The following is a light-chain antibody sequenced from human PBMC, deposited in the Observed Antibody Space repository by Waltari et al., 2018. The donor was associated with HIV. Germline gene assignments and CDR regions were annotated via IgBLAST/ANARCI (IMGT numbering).Light chain of an antibody. J-gene: IGKJ1*01. V-gene: IGKV1D-16*01. CDR3: QQYYTFPRT. Sequence: DIQITQSPPSLSASVGQRVTITCRASQTVRSSLAWYQQRPGKAPKPLVYGASKLQTEVPSRFSAGGSGTNFSLTISSLKPEDFATYICQQYYTFPRTFGRGTRVDMK. CDR2: GAS. CDR1: QTVRSS.